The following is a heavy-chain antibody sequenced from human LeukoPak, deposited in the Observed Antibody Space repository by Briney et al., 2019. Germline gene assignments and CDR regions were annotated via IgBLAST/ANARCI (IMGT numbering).Heavy chain of an antibody. V-gene: IGHV3-23*01. J-gene: IGHJ3*02. CDR3: AKDRGTSLCDAFDI. CDR2: IGGSGGST. D-gene: IGHD6-25*01. Sequence: GGSLRLSCAASGLTFSTYGMSWVRQAPGKGLEWVSVIGGSGGSTYYADSVKGRFTISRDNSKNTLYLQMNSLRAEDTAIYYCAKDRGTSLCDAFDIWGQGTMVTVSS. CDR1: GLTFSTYG.